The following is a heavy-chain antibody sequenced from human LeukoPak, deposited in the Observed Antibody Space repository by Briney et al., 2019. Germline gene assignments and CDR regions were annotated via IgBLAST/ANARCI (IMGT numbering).Heavy chain of an antibody. J-gene: IGHJ4*02. CDR3: ARQGKGYSYGYARTSFFLDY. CDR2: IKSDGSEK. Sequence: GGSLRLSCAASGFTFSSYGMTWVRQAPGKGLEWVANIKSDGSEKHYVDSVKGRFTISRDNAKNSLYLQMNSLRDDDTAVYYCARQGKGYSYGYARTSFFLDYWGQGTLVTVSS. D-gene: IGHD5-18*01. CDR1: GFTFSSYG. V-gene: IGHV3-7*01.